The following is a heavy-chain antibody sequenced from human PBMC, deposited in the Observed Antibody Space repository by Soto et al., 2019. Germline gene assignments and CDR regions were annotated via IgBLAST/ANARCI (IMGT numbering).Heavy chain of an antibody. V-gene: IGHV3-23*01. CDR2: ISGSGVST. CDR1: GFTFSSYA. J-gene: IGHJ4*02. CDR3: VKGEYYYDGSAYYPFDY. D-gene: IGHD3-22*01. Sequence: GGSLRLSCAASGFTFSSYAMSWVRQAPGKGLEWVSGISGSGVSTHYADSVKGRFTISRDNSKNTAYLQMSSLRPEDTAVYYCVKGEYYYDGSAYYPFDYWGQGRMVTVSS.